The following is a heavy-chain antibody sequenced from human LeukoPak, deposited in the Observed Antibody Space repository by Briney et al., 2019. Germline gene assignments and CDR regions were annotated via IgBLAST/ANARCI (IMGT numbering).Heavy chain of an antibody. V-gene: IGHV1-3*01. D-gene: IGHD2-21*01. CDR3: ARTGGDGAGPNEGYYFDY. CDR1: GYTFTSYA. J-gene: IGHJ4*02. Sequence: ASVKVSCKASGYTFTSYAMHWVRQAPGQRLEWMGWINAGNGNTKYSQKFQGRVTITADESTSTAYMELSSLRSEDTAVYYCARTGGDGAGPNEGYYFDYWGQGTLVTVSS. CDR2: INAGNGNT.